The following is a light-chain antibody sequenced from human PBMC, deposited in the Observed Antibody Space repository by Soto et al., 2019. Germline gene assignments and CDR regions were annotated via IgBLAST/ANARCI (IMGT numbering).Light chain of an antibody. Sequence: EIVLTQSPATLSLFPGERATLSCRASQSVSNYLAWYQQIPGQAPRLLIYDASNRATGIPARFSGSGSGTDFTLTISSLESEDFAVYYCQHRNSWPPTFGPGTKVDVK. CDR2: DAS. CDR3: QHRNSWPPT. V-gene: IGKV3-11*01. CDR1: QSVSNY. J-gene: IGKJ3*01.